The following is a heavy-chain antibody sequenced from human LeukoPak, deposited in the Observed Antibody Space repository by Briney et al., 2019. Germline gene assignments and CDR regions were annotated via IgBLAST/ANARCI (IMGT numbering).Heavy chain of an antibody. D-gene: IGHD3-16*01. CDR2: IYYSGST. CDR3: ARASRGDYVWGSYSDYFDY. V-gene: IGHV4-59*08. CDR1: GGSISSYY. J-gene: IGHJ4*02. Sequence: SETLSLTCTVSGGSISSYYWSWIRQPPGKGLEWIGYIYYSGSTNYNPSLKSRVTISVDTSKNQFSLKLSSVTAADTAVYYCARASRGDYVWGSYSDYFDYWGQGTLVTVSS.